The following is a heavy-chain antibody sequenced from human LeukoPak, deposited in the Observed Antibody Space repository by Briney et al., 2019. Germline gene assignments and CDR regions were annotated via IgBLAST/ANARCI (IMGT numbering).Heavy chain of an antibody. Sequence: SETLSLTCTVSVGSVSSGSYYWSWIRQPPGKGLEWIGYMYYSGSTNYNPSLKSRVTMSVDTSKNQFSLGLSSVTAADTAVYYCARRMGGPRYFDYWGQGTLVAVSS. J-gene: IGHJ4*02. CDR2: MYYSGST. D-gene: IGHD2-15*01. CDR1: VGSVSSGSYY. CDR3: ARRMGGPRYFDY. V-gene: IGHV4-61*01.